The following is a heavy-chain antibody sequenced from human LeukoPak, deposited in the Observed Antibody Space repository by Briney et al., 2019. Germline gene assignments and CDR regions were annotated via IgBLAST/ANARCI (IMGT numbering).Heavy chain of an antibody. J-gene: IGHJ6*03. CDR3: ARGSSSDRNYYYYYMDV. D-gene: IGHD6-6*01. CDR2: ISAYNGHT. V-gene: IGHV1-18*01. Sequence: ASVKVPCKTSGYIFSSYGISWVRQAPGQGLEWMGWISAYNGHTNYAQKFQGRVTMTTDTSTSTASMELRSLRSDDTAMYYCARGSSSDRNYYYYYMDVWGKGTTVTVSS. CDR1: GYIFSSYG.